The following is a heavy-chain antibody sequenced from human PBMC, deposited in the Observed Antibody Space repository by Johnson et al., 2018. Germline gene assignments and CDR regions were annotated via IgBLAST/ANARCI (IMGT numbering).Heavy chain of an antibody. CDR3: AKDRSVVYSRRWGDAFDI. Sequence: QVQLVESGGGVVQPGRSLRLSCGASGFTFSNFGMHWVRQAPGKGLEWVADISYDGRNKNYADSVKGRFAISRDNSKKTLYVQMDSLRAEGTAVYYWAKDRSVVYSRRWGDAFDIWGPGTMVTVSS. CDR1: GFTFSNFG. V-gene: IGHV3-30*18. D-gene: IGHD4-23*01. J-gene: IGHJ3*02. CDR2: ISYDGRNK.